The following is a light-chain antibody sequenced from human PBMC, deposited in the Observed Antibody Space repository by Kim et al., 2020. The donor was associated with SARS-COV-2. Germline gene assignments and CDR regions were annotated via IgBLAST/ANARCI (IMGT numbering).Light chain of an antibody. CDR1: SSDGGGYTY. J-gene: IGLJ1*01. Sequence: PGQSVAISCTRTSSDGGGYTYVSWYQQHPDKAPKLMIYVVTKRPSGVPDRFSGSKSGNTASLTISGLQAEDEADYHCCSYAGNSYVFGTGTKVTFL. V-gene: IGLV2-11*01. CDR3: CSYAGNSYV. CDR2: VVT.